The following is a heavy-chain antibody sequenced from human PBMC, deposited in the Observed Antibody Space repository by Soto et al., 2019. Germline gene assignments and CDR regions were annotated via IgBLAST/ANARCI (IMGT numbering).Heavy chain of an antibody. J-gene: IGHJ4*02. D-gene: IGHD4-17*01. Sequence: EVQLLEPGGGLVQPGGSLRLSCAASGFTFSSYAMSWVRQAPGKGLEWVSAISGSGGSTYYADSVKGRFTISRDNSKNTLYLQMNSLRAEDTAVYYCAKAGYYGDYVDYYFDYWGQGTLVTVSS. CDR3: AKAGYYGDYVDYYFDY. CDR2: ISGSGGST. CDR1: GFTFSSYA. V-gene: IGHV3-23*01.